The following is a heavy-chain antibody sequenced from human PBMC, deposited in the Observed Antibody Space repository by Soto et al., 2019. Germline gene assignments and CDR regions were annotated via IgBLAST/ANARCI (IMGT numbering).Heavy chain of an antibody. CDR1: GYTFTSFG. V-gene: IGHV1-18*01. Sequence: QVQLVQSGAEVKKPGASVKVSCKASGYTFTSFGISWVRQAPGQGLEWMGWISAYNGDTNFAQKLPGRVTMTTATSTSTAYMEMRSLRSDDPAVYYCAKYWDATVIMDGARFGYWGQGTLVTVSS. D-gene: IGHD4-17*01. CDR3: AKYWDATVIMDGARFGY. J-gene: IGHJ4*02. CDR2: ISAYNGDT.